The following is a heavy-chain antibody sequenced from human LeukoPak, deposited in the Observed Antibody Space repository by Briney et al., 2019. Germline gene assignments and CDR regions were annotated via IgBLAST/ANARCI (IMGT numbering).Heavy chain of an antibody. CDR1: GGTFSSYA. Sequence: ASVKVSCKASGGTFSSYAISWVRQAPGQGLEWMGRIITIFGITNYAQTLQGRVTITADKSTSPAYMELSSLRSEDTAVYCCARPYYDFWSGYGPEPGNYYYYGMDVWGQGTTVTVSS. J-gene: IGHJ6*02. CDR3: ARPYYDFWSGYGPEPGNYYYYGMDV. V-gene: IGHV1-69*04. CDR2: IITIFGIT. D-gene: IGHD3-3*01.